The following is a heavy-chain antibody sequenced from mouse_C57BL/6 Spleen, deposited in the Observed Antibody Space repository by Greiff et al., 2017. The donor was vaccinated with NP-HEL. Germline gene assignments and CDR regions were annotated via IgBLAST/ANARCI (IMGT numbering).Heavy chain of an antibody. V-gene: IGHV1-20*01. CDR2: INPYNGDT. CDR3: ARGYDYGYFDV. Sequence: DVQLQESGPELVKPGDSVKISCKASGYSFTGYFMNWVMQSHGKSLEWIGRINPYNGDTFYNQKFKGKATLTVDKSSSTAHMELRSLTSEDSAVYYCARGYDYGYFDVWGTGTTVTVSS. CDR1: GYSFTGYF. D-gene: IGHD2-3*01. J-gene: IGHJ1*03.